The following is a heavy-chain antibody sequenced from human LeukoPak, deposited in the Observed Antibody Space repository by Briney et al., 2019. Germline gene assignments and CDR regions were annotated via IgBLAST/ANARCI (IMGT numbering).Heavy chain of an antibody. J-gene: IGHJ3*02. CDR3: ARSGGITMVRGTHLHPGDAFDI. V-gene: IGHV1-18*01. CDR2: ISAYNGNT. D-gene: IGHD3-10*01. CDR1: VYTFTSYG. Sequence: ASVKVSCKASVYTFTSYGISWVRQARGQGLEWMGWISAYNGNTNYAQKLQGRVTMTTDTSTSTAYMELRSLRSDDTAVYYCARSGGITMVRGTHLHPGDAFDIWGQGTMVTVSS.